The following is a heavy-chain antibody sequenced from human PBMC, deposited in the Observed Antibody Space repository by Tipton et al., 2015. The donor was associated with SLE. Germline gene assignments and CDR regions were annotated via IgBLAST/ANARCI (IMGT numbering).Heavy chain of an antibody. Sequence: SLRLSCTTSGFTFGDHAMSWVRQAPGKGLEWIAFIRSNAFDGTREYAASVKGRFTISRDDSKSIAYLHMNSLKTEDTAVYYCVRVLDYGDSFFDSWGQGTLVTVSS. CDR3: VRVLDYGDSFFDS. CDR1: GFTFGDHA. V-gene: IGHV3-49*04. J-gene: IGHJ4*02. D-gene: IGHD4-17*01. CDR2: IRSNAFDGTR.